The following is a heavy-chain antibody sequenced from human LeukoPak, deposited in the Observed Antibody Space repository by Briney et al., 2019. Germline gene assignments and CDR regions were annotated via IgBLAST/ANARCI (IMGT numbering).Heavy chain of an antibody. Sequence: PGGSLRLSCAASGFTLSSYSMNWVRQAPGKGLEWVSSISSSSSYIYYADAVKGRFTISRDNAKNSLYLQMNSLRAEDTAVYYCARDGAAAGTSDYWGQGTLATVSS. D-gene: IGHD6-13*01. J-gene: IGHJ4*02. CDR1: GFTLSSYS. CDR3: ARDGAAAGTSDY. CDR2: ISSSSSYI. V-gene: IGHV3-21*01.